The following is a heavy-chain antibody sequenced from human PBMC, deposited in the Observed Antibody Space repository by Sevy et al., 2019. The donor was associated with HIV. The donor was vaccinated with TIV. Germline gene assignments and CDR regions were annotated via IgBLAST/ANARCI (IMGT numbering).Heavy chain of an antibody. J-gene: IGHJ4*02. CDR2: ISYDGSNK. V-gene: IGHV3-30*04. CDR3: AREGEIIVVVVAATQPFDY. Sequence: GGSLRLSCAASGFTFSSYAMHWVRQAPGKGLEWVAVISYDGSNKYYADSVKGRFTISRDNSKNTLYLQMNSLRAEDMAVYYCAREGEIIVVVVAATQPFDYWGQGTLVTVSS. D-gene: IGHD2-15*01. CDR1: GFTFSSYA.